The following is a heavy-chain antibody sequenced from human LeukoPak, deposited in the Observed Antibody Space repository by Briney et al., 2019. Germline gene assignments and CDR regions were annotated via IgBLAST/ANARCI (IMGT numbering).Heavy chain of an antibody. V-gene: IGHV3-23*01. D-gene: IGHD6-13*01. CDR3: AKGIAAAGAFDY. J-gene: IGHJ4*02. CDR2: ISGSGGST. CDR1: GSTFSSYA. Sequence: PGGSLRLSCAASGSTFSSYAMSWVRQAPGKGLEWVSAISGSGGSTYYADSVKGRFTISRDNSKNTLYLQMNSLRAEDTAVYYCAKGIAAAGAFDYWGQGTLVTVSS.